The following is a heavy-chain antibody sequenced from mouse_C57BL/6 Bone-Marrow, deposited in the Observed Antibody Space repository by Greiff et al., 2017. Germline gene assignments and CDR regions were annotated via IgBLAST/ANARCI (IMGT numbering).Heavy chain of an antibody. CDR1: GYTFTSYW. CDR3: ASRYCNYNYAMDY. D-gene: IGHD2-1*01. J-gene: IGHJ4*01. Sequence: QVQLQQPGAELVRPGSSVKLSCKASGYTFTSYWMDWVKQRPGQGLEWIGNIYPSDSETHYNQKFKDKATLTVDKSSSTAYMQLSSLTSEDSAVYYCASRYCNYNYAMDYWGQGTSVTVSS. CDR2: IYPSDSET. V-gene: IGHV1-61*01.